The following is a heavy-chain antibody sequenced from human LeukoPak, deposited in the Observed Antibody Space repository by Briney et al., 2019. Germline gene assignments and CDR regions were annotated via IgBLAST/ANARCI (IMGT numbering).Heavy chain of an antibody. CDR2: INHSGST. CDR3: ARGPYDYYDSSGPDY. V-gene: IGHV4-34*01. D-gene: IGHD3-22*01. CDR1: GGSFSGYY. Sequence: PSETLSLTCAVYGGSFSGYYWIWIRQPPGKGLEWIGEINHSGSTNYNPSLKSRVTISVDTSKNQFSLKLSSVTAADTAVYYCARGPYDYYDSSGPDYWGQGTLVTVSS. J-gene: IGHJ4*02.